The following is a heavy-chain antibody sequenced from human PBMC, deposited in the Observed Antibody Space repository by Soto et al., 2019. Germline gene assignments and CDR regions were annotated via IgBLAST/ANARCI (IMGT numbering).Heavy chain of an antibody. CDR1: GYTFTSYA. J-gene: IGHJ4*02. Sequence: GASVKVSCKVSGYTFTSYAMHWVRQAPGQRFEWMGWINAGNGNTNNAQKLQGRVTMTTDTSTSTAYMGLRSLRSGDTAVYYCASDPRTIYSSSWYFPAPSVDYWGQGTLVTVSS. CDR2: INAGNGNT. D-gene: IGHD6-13*01. CDR3: ASDPRTIYSSSWYFPAPSVDY. V-gene: IGHV1-3*01.